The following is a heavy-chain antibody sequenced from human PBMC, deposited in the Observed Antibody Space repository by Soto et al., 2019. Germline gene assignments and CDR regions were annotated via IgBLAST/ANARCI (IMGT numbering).Heavy chain of an antibody. CDR1: GGSISSSSYY. J-gene: IGHJ4*02. Sequence: SETLSLTCTVSGGSISSSSYYWGWIRQPPGKGLGWIGSIYYSGSTYYNPSLKSRVTISVDTSKNQFSLKLSSVTAADTAVYYCARRYGGNFDYWGQGTLVTVSS. V-gene: IGHV4-39*07. CDR3: ARRYGGNFDY. CDR2: IYYSGST. D-gene: IGHD1-26*01.